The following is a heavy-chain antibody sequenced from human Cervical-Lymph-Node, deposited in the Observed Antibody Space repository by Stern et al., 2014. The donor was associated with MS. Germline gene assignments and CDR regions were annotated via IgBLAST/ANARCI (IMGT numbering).Heavy chain of an antibody. J-gene: IGHJ4*02. V-gene: IGHV4-31*03. D-gene: IGHD3-3*01. CDR2: IYHSGST. CDR1: GGSISSGNYY. CDR3: ARGSREVLLPRFYFDY. Sequence: QLVQSGPGLVKPSQTLSLTCTVSGGSISSGNYYWSWIRQHPGKGLEWIGSIYHSGSTYYNPPLKSRVTTSIDTSKNQFSLKLSSVTAADMAVYYCARGSREVLLPRFYFDYWGQGTLVTVSS.